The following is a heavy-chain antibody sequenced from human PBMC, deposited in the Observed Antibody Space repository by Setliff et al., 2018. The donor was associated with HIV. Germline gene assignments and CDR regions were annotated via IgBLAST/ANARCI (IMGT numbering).Heavy chain of an antibody. CDR2: IYYTGRS. CDR3: ASYRKAERWLQLGGNFDY. Sequence: SETLSLTCTVSGGSISSSDYYWGWIRQPPGKGLEWIGSIYYTGRSFHNPSLKSRITISVDTSKNQFSLKLSSVTAADTAVYYCASYRKAERWLQLGGNFDYWGQGTLVTVSS. D-gene: IGHD5-12*01. V-gene: IGHV4-39*01. CDR1: GGSISSSDYY. J-gene: IGHJ4*02.